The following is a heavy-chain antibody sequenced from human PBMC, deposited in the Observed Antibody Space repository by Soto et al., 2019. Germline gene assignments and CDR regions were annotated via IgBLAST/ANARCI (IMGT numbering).Heavy chain of an antibody. CDR2: ISSGTTTI. Sequence: GGSLSLSSAASGFTFRSYSMNWVRQAPGKGLEWVSYISSGTTTIYYADSVKGRFTISRDNAKNSLYLQMNSLRDEDTAVDYCARDHYGDYIFDYWGQGTLVTVSS. CDR3: ARDHYGDYIFDY. D-gene: IGHD4-17*01. V-gene: IGHV3-48*02. CDR1: GFTFRSYS. J-gene: IGHJ4*02.